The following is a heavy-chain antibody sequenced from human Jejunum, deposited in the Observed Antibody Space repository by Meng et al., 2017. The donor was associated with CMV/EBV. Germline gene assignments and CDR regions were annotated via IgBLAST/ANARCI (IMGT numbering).Heavy chain of an antibody. CDR3: TTDFGGNSRAIDY. D-gene: IGHD4-23*01. CDR2: IKSKTDGGTT. V-gene: IGHV3-15*01. Sequence: SGFTFNYAWMTWVRQAPGKGLEWVGRIKSKTDGGTTDHAAPVKGRFTISRDDSQNTLYLQMNSLKTEDTAVYYCTTDFGGNSRAIDYWGQGTLVTVSS. J-gene: IGHJ4*02. CDR1: GFTFNYAW.